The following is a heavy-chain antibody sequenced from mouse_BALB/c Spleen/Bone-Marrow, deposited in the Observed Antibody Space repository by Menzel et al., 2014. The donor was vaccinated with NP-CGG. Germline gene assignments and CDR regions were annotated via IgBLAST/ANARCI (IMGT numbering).Heavy chain of an antibody. CDR3: TRERGTRYAMDY. J-gene: IGHJ4*01. CDR2: ISSGGSYT. CDR1: GFTFSSYT. Sequence: EVMLVESGGGLVKPGGSLKLSCAASGFTFSSYTMSWVRQTPEKRLEWVATISSGGSYTYYPDSVKGRFTISRDNAKNTLYLQMSGLKSEDTAMYYCTRERGTRYAMDYWGQGTSVTVSS. V-gene: IGHV5-6-4*01.